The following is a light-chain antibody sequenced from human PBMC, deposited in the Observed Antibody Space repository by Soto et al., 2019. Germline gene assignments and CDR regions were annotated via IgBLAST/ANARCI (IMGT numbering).Light chain of an antibody. Sequence: DIQMTQSPSTLSASVGDRVTITCRASQSISYWLAWYQQKPGKAPKVLIYDASSLESGVPSRFSGSGSGTEFTLTINSLQPDDLATYYCQQYKTYWTFG. CDR1: QSISYW. CDR2: DAS. CDR3: QQYKTYWT. J-gene: IGKJ1*01. V-gene: IGKV1-5*01.